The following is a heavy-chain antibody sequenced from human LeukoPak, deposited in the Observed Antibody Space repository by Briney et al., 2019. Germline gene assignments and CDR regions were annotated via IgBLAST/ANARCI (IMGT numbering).Heavy chain of an antibody. CDR1: GHTLSEIS. CDR3: ATDKGGPGTTFHDPFDN. V-gene: IGHV1-24*01. D-gene: IGHD1-7*01. CDR2: FDPEDGET. J-gene: IGHJ3*02. Sequence: ASVKASCKVSGHTLSEISMHWVRQAPGKGLEWMGGFDPEDGETMYAENFQGRFTMTEDTSRDTAYMELSSLRSEDTAVYFCATDKGGPGTTFHDPFDNWGQGTMVTVSS.